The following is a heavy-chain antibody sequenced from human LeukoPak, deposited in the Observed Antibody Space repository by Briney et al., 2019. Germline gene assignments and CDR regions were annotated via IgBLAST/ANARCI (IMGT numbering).Heavy chain of an antibody. CDR3: AKDAYYYGSGSYKAFYFDY. D-gene: IGHD3-10*01. CDR1: GFTFDDYA. Sequence: GGSLRLSCAASGFTFDDYAMHWVRQAPGKGLEWVSGISWNSGSIGYADSVKGRFTISRDNAKNSLYLQMNSLRAEDTALYYCAKDAYYYGSGSYKAFYFDYWGQGTLVTVSS. CDR2: ISWNSGSI. V-gene: IGHV3-9*01. J-gene: IGHJ4*02.